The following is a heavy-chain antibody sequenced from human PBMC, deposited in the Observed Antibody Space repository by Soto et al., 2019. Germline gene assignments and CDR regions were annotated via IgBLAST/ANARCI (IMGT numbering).Heavy chain of an antibody. CDR3: ARATVDTPVFDY. J-gene: IGHJ4*02. CDR2: ITAGNGNT. Sequence: ASVKVSCKASGYTVAHHTMHWVRQAPGQRLQWMGWITAGNGNTRYSQEFRGRLTITRDTPANTAYMELSSLRSEDTAVYYCARATVDTPVFDYWGQGTLVTVSS. CDR1: GYTVAHHT. D-gene: IGHD4-17*01. V-gene: IGHV1-3*03.